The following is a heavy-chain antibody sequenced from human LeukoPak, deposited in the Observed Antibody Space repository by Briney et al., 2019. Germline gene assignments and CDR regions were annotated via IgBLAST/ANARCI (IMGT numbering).Heavy chain of an antibody. V-gene: IGHV4-59*01. CDR3: ARTMVRGVTDAFDI. Sequence: SETLSLTCIVSGGSISSYYWSWIRQPPGKGLEWIGYIYYSGSTNYNPSLKSRVTISVDTSKNQFSLKLSSVTAADTAVYYCARTMVRGVTDAFDIWGQGTMVTVSS. CDR2: IYYSGST. J-gene: IGHJ3*02. CDR1: GGSISSYY. D-gene: IGHD3-10*01.